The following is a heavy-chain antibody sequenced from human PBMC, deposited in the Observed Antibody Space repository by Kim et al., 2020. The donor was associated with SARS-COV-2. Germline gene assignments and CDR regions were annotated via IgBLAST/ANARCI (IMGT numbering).Heavy chain of an antibody. CDR2: ITASGGST. Sequence: GGSLRLSCAASGFTFRNYAMTWVRQAPGRGLEWVSSITASGGSTYSADSVKGRFTISRDNSKNTMYVQMSSLRADDTAVYYCARRITMIRGVAVSGMDVWGQGTTGTVSS. D-gene: IGHD3-10*01. J-gene: IGHJ6*02. CDR3: ARRITMIRGVAVSGMDV. V-gene: IGHV3-23*01. CDR1: GFTFRNYA.